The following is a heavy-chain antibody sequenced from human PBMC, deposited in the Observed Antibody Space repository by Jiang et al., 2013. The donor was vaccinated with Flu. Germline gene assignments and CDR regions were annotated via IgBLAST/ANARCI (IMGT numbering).Heavy chain of an antibody. D-gene: IGHD1-26*01. CDR3: ARPTGAQPHGMDV. CDR2: ISAYNGNT. CDR1: GYTFTSYG. Sequence: GAEVKKPGASVKVSCKASGYTFTSYGISWVRQAPGQGLEWMGWISAYNGNTNYAQKFQGRVTITADESTSTAYMELSSLRSEDTAVYYCARPTGAQPHGMDVWGQGTTVTVSS. J-gene: IGHJ6*02. V-gene: IGHV1-18*01.